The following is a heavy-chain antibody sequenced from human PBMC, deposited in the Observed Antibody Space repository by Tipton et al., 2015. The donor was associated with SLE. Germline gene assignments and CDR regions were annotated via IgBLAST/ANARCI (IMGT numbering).Heavy chain of an antibody. CDR3: ARGLTRSSGRHFQH. Sequence: QSGAEVKKPGASVKVSCKASGYTFTSYDINWVRQATGQGLEWMGWMNPNSGNTGYAQKFQGRVTMTRNTSISTAYMELSSLRSEDPAVYCGARGLTRSSGRHFQHWGQGTLVTVSS. J-gene: IGHJ1*01. D-gene: IGHD6-25*01. CDR1: GYTFTSYD. V-gene: IGHV1-8*01. CDR2: MNPNSGNT.